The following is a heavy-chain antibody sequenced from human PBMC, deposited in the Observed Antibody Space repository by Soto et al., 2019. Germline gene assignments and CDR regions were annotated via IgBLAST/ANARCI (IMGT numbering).Heavy chain of an antibody. J-gene: IGHJ6*03. CDR2: TYYKSKWYY. CDR1: GDSVSSNSAG. D-gene: IGHD1-1*01. Sequence: PSQTLSLTCDLSGDSVSSNSAGWNWFRQTPSRGLEWLGRTYYKSKWYYTYAASVKSRITVSPDTSKNQFSLQLTSVTPEDTAVYYCARGSWDDVSGHYYMDVWDKGTTVTVSS. CDR3: ARGSWDDVSGHYYMDV. V-gene: IGHV6-1*01.